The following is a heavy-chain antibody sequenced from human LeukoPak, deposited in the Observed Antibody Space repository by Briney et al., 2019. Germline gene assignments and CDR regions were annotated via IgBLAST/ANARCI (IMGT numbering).Heavy chain of an antibody. J-gene: IGHJ3*02. Sequence: GGSLRLSCAASGFTFSSYAMHWVRQAPGKGLEWVAVISYDGSNKYYADSVKGRFTISRDNAKNSLYLQMNSLRDEDTAVYYCARIKAFDIWGQGTMVTVSS. V-gene: IGHV3-30-3*01. CDR2: ISYDGSNK. CDR1: GFTFSSYA. CDR3: ARIKAFDI.